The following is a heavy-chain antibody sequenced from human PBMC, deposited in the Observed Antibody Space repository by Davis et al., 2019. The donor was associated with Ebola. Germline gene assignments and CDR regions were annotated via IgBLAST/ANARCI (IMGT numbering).Heavy chain of an antibody. CDR2: ISTSGDTT. V-gene: IGHV3-23*01. D-gene: IGHD6-6*01. CDR3: AKGGGTSSSDFRRT. J-gene: IGHJ5*02. Sequence: GSLRLSCAASGFTFSNYAMNWVRQAPGKGLEWVSCISTSGDTTYYVGSVKGRFTISRDNSKNTLYLQMNSLRAEDTAVYYCAKGGGTSSSDFRRTWGQGTLVTVSS. CDR1: GFTFSNYA.